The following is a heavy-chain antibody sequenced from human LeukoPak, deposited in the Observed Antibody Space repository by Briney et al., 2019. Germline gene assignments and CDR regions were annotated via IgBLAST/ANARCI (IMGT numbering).Heavy chain of an antibody. CDR3: ARARMRSGSYYRLDYYYGMDV. V-gene: IGHV3-20*01. D-gene: IGHD3-10*01. Sequence: GGSLRLSCAGSGFTFDDYGMRWVRQAPGKGLEWVSGINWNGGSIGYADSVKGRFTISRDNAKNSLYLQMNSLRAEDTALYHCARARMRSGSYYRLDYYYGMDVWGQGTTVTVSS. CDR2: INWNGGSI. CDR1: GFTFDDYG. J-gene: IGHJ6*02.